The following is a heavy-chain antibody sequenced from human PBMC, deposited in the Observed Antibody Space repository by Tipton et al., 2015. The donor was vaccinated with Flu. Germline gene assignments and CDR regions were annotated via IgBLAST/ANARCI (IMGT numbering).Heavy chain of an antibody. V-gene: IGHV3-30*18. CDR1: GFTFSSYG. J-gene: IGHJ6*02. CDR3: AKDYSSSWYGGYYYYYGMDV. Sequence: QVQLVQSGGGVVQPGRSLRLSCAASGFTFSSYGMHWVRQAPGKGLEWVAVISYDGSNKYYADSVKGRFTISRDNSKNTLYLQMNSLRAEDTAAYYCAKDYSSSWYGGYYYYYGMDVWGQGTTVTVSS. D-gene: IGHD6-13*01. CDR2: ISYDGSNK.